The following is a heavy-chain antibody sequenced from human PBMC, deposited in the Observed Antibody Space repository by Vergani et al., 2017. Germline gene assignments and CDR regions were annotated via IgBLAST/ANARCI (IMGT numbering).Heavy chain of an antibody. J-gene: IGHJ4*02. V-gene: IGHV3-48*04. D-gene: IGHD6-19*01. CDR2: ISSSSSTI. CDR3: ARDIAVAGTGY. CDR1: GFTFSSYS. Sequence: EVQLVESGGGLVQPGGSLRLSCAASGFTFSSYSMNWVRQAPGKGLEWVSYISSSSSTIYYADSVKGRFTISRDNAKNSLYLQMNSLRAEDTAVNYCARDIAVAGTGYWGQGTLVTVSS.